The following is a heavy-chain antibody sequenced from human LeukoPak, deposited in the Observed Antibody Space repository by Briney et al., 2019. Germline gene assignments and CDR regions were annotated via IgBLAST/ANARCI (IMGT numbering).Heavy chain of an antibody. V-gene: IGHV3-30*18. CDR3: AKDLWERVVGASNTDY. Sequence: GRSLRLSCAASGFTFSSYGMHWVRQAPGKGLEWVAVISYDGSNKYYADSVKGRFTISRDNSKNTLYLQMNSLRAEDTAVYYCAKDLWERVVGASNTDYWGQGTLVTVSS. CDR2: ISYDGSNK. D-gene: IGHD1-26*01. J-gene: IGHJ4*02. CDR1: GFTFSSYG.